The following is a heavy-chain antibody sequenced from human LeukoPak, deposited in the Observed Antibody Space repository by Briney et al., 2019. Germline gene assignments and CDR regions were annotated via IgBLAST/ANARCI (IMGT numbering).Heavy chain of an antibody. CDR2: INSDGSSI. J-gene: IGHJ4*02. D-gene: IGHD2-15*01. CDR3: ARWRTFSGGTCYLDY. CDR1: GFTLSNFW. Sequence: GGSLRLSCAASGFTLSNFWMHWVRQAPGKGPGWVSRINSDGSSINYADSVKGRFTISRDNANNTLYLQMNSLRADDTAVYYCARWRTFSGGTCYLDYWGQGTLVTVSS. V-gene: IGHV3-74*01.